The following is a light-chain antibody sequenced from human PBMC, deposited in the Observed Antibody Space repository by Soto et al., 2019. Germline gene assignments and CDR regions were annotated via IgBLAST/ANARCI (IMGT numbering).Light chain of an antibody. V-gene: IGKV1-39*01. CDR2: VTS. Sequence: DIQMTQSPSSLSASVGDRVSVTCRTSQNITKFLNWYQEKPGKAPKVLIYVTSNLENGVPSRFSGSGSGTHFTLSISSRQPEDFATYYCQQTFSAPGTFGPGTRVEVK. CDR3: QQTFSAPGT. CDR1: QNITKF. J-gene: IGKJ1*01.